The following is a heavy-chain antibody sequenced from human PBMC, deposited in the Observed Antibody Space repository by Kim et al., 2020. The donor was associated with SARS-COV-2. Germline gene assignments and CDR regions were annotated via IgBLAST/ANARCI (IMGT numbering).Heavy chain of an antibody. J-gene: IGHJ4*02. Sequence: SETLSLTCTVSGGSISSSSYYWGWIRQPPGKGLEWIGSIYYSGSTYYNPSLKSRVTISVDTSKNQFSLKLSSVTAADTAVYYCARDGNIYGSGSYVYWGQGTLVTVSS. D-gene: IGHD3-10*01. CDR3: ARDGNIYGSGSYVY. CDR2: IYYSGST. CDR1: GGSISSSSYY. V-gene: IGHV4-39*07.